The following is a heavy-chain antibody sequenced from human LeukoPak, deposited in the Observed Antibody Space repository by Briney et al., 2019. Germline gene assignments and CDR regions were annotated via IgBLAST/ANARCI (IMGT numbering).Heavy chain of an antibody. V-gene: IGHV4-59*08. D-gene: IGHD1-26*01. J-gene: IGHJ4*02. CDR1: GGSISTYY. CDR2: IYYSGST. Sequence: SETLSLTCTVSGGSISTYYWSWIRQPPGKGLEWIGYIYYSGSTNYIPSLKSRVTISVDTSKNQFSLKLSSVTAADTAVYYCTRTDSASSIDYWGQGTLVTVSA. CDR3: TRTDSASSIDY.